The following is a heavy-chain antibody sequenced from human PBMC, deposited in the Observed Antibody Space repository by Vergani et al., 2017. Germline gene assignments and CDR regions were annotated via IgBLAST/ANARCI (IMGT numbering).Heavy chain of an antibody. Sequence: QLQLQESGPGLVKPSETLSLTCTVSGGSISSSSYYWGWIRQPPGKGLEWIGSIYYSGSTYYNPSLKSRVTISVDTSKNQFSLKLSSVTAADTAVYYCARHQGGQAFDYWDQGTLVTVSS. CDR2: IYYSGST. CDR1: GGSISSSSYY. V-gene: IGHV4-39*01. CDR3: ARHQGGQAFDY. J-gene: IGHJ4*02. D-gene: IGHD2-15*01.